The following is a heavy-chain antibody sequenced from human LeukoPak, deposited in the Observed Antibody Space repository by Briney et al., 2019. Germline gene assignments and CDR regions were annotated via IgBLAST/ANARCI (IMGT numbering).Heavy chain of an antibody. CDR1: GGSISSGSYY. J-gene: IGHJ5*02. CDR2: IYTSGST. CDR3: AREGDYYDSSGYGSTWFDP. D-gene: IGHD3-22*01. Sequence: SQTLSLTCTVHGGSISSGSYYWSWIRQPAGKGLEWIGRIYTSGSTNYNPSLKSRVTISVDTSKNQFSLKLSSVTAADTAVYYCAREGDYYDSSGYGSTWFDPWGQGTLVTVSS. V-gene: IGHV4-61*02.